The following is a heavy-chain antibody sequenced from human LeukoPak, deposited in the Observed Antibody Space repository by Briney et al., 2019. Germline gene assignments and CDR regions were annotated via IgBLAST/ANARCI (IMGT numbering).Heavy chain of an antibody. CDR1: GGSISSYY. CDR3: AREVGAKDY. Sequence: SETLSLTCTVSGGSISSYYWSWIRQPPGKGLEWIGYIYYSGSTNYNPSLKSRVTISVDTSKNQFSLKLSSVTAADTAVYYCAREVGAKDYWGQGTLVTVSS. J-gene: IGHJ4*02. D-gene: IGHD1-26*01. V-gene: IGHV4-59*01. CDR2: IYYSGST.